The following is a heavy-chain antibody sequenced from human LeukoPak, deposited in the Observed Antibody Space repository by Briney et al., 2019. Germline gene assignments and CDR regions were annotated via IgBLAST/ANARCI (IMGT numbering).Heavy chain of an antibody. D-gene: IGHD5-12*01. V-gene: IGHV1-69*01. Sequence: GSSVKVSCKASGGTFSSYAISWVRQAPGQGLEWMGGIIPIFGTANYAQKFQGRVTITADESTSTAYMELSSLRSEDTAVHYCAGNSGYDLNDAFDIWGQGTMVTVSS. CDR3: AGNSGYDLNDAFDI. J-gene: IGHJ3*02. CDR2: IIPIFGTA. CDR1: GGTFSSYA.